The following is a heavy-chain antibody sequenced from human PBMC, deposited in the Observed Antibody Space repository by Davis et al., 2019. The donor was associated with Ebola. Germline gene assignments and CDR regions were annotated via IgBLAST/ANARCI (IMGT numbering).Heavy chain of an antibody. CDR1: EFTFSGYA. D-gene: IGHD6-19*01. CDR3: ARSRLSGRVATILAVAGYYYGMDV. V-gene: IGHV3-11*06. J-gene: IGHJ6*02. CDR2: ISSSSSYT. Sequence: PGGSLRLSCAASEFTFSGYAMSWVRQAPGKGLEWVSYISSSSSYTNYADSVKGRFTISRDNAKNSLYLQMNSLRAEDTAVYYCARSRLSGRVATILAVAGYYYGMDVWGQGTTVTVSS.